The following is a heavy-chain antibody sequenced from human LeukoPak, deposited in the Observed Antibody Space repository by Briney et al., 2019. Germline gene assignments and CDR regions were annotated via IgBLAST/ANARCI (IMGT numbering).Heavy chain of an antibody. V-gene: IGHV3-74*01. CDR2: INSDGSST. CDR1: GFTFSSYW. D-gene: IGHD5-18*01. CDR3: AREGPQGDTAMVYYFDY. J-gene: IGHJ4*02. Sequence: PGGSLRLSCAASGFTFSSYWMHWLRQAPGKGLVWVSRINSDGSSTSYADSVKGRFTISRDNAKNTLYLQMNSLRAEDTAVYYCAREGPQGDTAMVYYFDYWGQGTLVTVSS.